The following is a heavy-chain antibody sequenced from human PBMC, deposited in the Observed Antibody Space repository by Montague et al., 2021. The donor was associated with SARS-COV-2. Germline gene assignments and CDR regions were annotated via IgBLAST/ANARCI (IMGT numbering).Heavy chain of an antibody. CDR3: ARLRDGVVPSPILGVGPYYSYYYMDV. D-gene: IGHD3-10*01. CDR2: IHHGGST. Sequence: SETLSLTCAVHGGSFSTYSWNWIRQPPGKGQEWIGEIHHGGSTNYNPSLKSRVTISADTSKNQFSLKLTSVAAADTAVYYCARLRDGVVPSPILGVGPYYSYYYMDVWGRGTTVTVSS. J-gene: IGHJ6*03. V-gene: IGHV4-34*01. CDR1: GGSFSTYS.